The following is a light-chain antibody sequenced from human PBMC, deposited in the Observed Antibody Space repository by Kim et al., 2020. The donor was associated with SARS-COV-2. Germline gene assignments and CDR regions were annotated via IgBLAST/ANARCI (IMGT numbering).Light chain of an antibody. CDR3: QQRNNWPPAVT. CDR2: DAA. Sequence: SPGEGAILSSRASQSIGISLGWYQHKLGQAPRLLIYDAAIRAAGIPDRFSGGGSGTDFTLTISSLEPEDVAIYYCQQRNNWPPAVTFGGGTKLEI. V-gene: IGKV3-11*01. CDR1: QSIGIS. J-gene: IGKJ4*01.